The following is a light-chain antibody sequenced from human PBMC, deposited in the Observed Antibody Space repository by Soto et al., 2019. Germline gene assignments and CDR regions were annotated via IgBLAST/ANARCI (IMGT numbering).Light chain of an antibody. Sequence: DIQMTQSPSTLSASVGDRVTITCRASQSISNWLAWYQQKPGKAPKLLIYKAINLQSGVPSRFSGSGSGTEFSITISGLQPDDFATYYCQRYNDFQYVFGQGTKL. CDR3: QRYNDFQYV. J-gene: IGKJ2*01. V-gene: IGKV1-5*03. CDR1: QSISNW. CDR2: KAI.